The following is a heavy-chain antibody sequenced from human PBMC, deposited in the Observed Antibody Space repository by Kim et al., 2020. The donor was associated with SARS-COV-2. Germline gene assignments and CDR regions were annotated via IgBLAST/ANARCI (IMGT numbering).Heavy chain of an antibody. CDR3: ATSNGDGYSNGYFNY. CDR1: GFTFSDAW. Sequence: GGSLRLSCAASGFTFSDAWMSWVRQAPGKGLEWVGRIKSKTHGKTTDFVAPVKGRFTISRDDSKNTLYLQMNSLKTEDTAVYYCATSNGDGYSNGYFNY. V-gene: IGHV3-15*01. D-gene: IGHD5-18*01. J-gene: IGHJ4*01. CDR2: IKSKTHGKTT.